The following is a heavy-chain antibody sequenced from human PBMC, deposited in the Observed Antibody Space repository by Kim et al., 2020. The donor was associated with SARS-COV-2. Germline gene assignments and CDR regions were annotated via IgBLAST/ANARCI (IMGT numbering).Heavy chain of an antibody. CDR3: ARGFSSGWENYYYYGMDV. J-gene: IGHJ6*02. Sequence: KSRFTISRDNSKNPLYLQMNSLRAEDTAVYYCARGFSSGWENYYYYGMDVWGQGTTVTVSS. D-gene: IGHD6-19*01. V-gene: IGHV3-30*07.